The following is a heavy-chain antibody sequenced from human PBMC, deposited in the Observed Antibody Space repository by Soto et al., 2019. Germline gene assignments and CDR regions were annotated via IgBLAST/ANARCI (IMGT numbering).Heavy chain of an antibody. Sequence: EASVKVSCKASGGTFSSYTISWVRQAPGQGLEWMGRIIPILGIANYAQKFQGRVTITADKSTSTAYMELSSLRSEDTAVYYCAILHGSVRGVIIGGPPFDPWGPGTLVTVSS. J-gene: IGHJ5*02. CDR2: IIPILGIA. CDR3: AILHGSVRGVIIGGPPFDP. CDR1: GGTFSSYT. D-gene: IGHD3-10*01. V-gene: IGHV1-69*02.